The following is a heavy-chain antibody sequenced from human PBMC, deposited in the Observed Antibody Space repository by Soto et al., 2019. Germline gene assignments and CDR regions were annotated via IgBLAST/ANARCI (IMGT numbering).Heavy chain of an antibody. CDR1: GIDFSNYA. CDR3: ARDGWEQQLAISYCYYGMYX. CDR2: SSSSGRSR. D-gene: IGHD6-13*01. J-gene: IGHJ6*02. Sequence: PGGSLRLSCVASGIDFSNYAMSWVRQAPGKGLEWVSISSSSGRSRYHEDSVKVRFTISIENSKNTLYLQMNSLRAEDTAVYYCARDGWEQQLAISYCYYGMYXWGQGTTFTVS. V-gene: IGHV3-23*01.